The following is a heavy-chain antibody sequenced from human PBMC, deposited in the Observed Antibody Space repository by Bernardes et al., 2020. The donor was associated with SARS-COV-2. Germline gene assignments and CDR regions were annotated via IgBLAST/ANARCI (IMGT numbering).Heavy chain of an antibody. Sequence: GESLNLSCKASGYIFINNWIAWVRQMPGTGLEWMGTIYPGDSDTRYSPSFQGQVTVSADKSINTAYLQWSSLKASDTAMYYCARRQTNCTGGRCYSGGMDVWGQGTTVTVSS. D-gene: IGHD2-15*01. CDR3: ARRQTNCTGGRCYSGGMDV. CDR2: IYPGDSDT. J-gene: IGHJ6*02. CDR1: GYIFINNW. V-gene: IGHV5-51*01.